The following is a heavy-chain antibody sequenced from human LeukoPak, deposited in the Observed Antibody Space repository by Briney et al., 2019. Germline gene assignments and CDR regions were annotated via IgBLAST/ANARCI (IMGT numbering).Heavy chain of an antibody. J-gene: IGHJ6*02. CDR3: AKEDITMFGNEYYYYGMDV. Sequence: PGGSLRLSCAASGFTIDDYAMHWVRQAPGKGLEWVSGISWNSGSIGYADSVKGRFTISRDNAKNSLYLQMNSLRAEDTALYYCAKEDITMFGNEYYYYGMDVWGQGTTVTVSS. CDR2: ISWNSGSI. V-gene: IGHV3-9*01. D-gene: IGHD3-10*02. CDR1: GFTIDDYA.